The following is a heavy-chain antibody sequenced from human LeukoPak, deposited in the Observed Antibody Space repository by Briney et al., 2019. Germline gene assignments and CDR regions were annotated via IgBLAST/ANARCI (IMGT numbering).Heavy chain of an antibody. CDR3: ARVKIMGTPYFDY. CDR1: GDSISSGNFY. J-gene: IGHJ4*02. V-gene: IGHV4-61*02. Sequence: SETLSLTCTVSGDSISSGNFYWRWIRQPAGKGLEWIGRIYTSGTTNYNPSLKSRVTISVDTSKNQFSLNLSSVTAADTAVYYCARVKIMGTPYFDYWGQGTLVTVSS. CDR2: IYTSGTT. D-gene: IGHD4-23*01.